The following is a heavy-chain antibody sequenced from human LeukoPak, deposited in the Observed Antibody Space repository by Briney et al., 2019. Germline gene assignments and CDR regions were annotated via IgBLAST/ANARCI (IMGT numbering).Heavy chain of an antibody. V-gene: IGHV4-34*01. Sequence: SETLSLTCAVAGGSFRGYYWTLIRQPPGKGLEWIGEINHSGSANYNPSLKSRVTISLDTSKNQFSLKLSSVTAADTAVYYCARGQGTVTTHWGQGTLVTVSS. CDR1: GGSFRGYY. CDR2: INHSGSA. D-gene: IGHD4-17*01. J-gene: IGHJ4*02. CDR3: ARGQGTVTTH.